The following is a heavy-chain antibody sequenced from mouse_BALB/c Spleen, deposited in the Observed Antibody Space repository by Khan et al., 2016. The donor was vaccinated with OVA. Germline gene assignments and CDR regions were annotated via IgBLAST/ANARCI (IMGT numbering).Heavy chain of an antibody. V-gene: IGHV1S56*01. D-gene: IGHD2-4*01. CDR3: AREGLRGVGMDY. Sequence: QVQLQQSGPELVKPGTLVKISCKASGYTFTAYDINWVKQRPGQGLEWIGWIYPGDGSTKYNENFKGKATLTADTSSNTAYMTLSSLTSEKSAVYFCAREGLRGVGMDYWGQGTSVSVSS. J-gene: IGHJ4*01. CDR2: IYPGDGST. CDR1: GYTFTAYD.